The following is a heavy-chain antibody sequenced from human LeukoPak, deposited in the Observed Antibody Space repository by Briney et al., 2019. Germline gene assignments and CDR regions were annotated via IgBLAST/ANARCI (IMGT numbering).Heavy chain of an antibody. J-gene: IGHJ6*03. CDR3: ARDLQAQGWTMVRALGYYMDV. CDR1: GYSFTGYY. V-gene: IGHV1-2*02. Sequence: ASVKVSCKASGYSFTGYYMHWVRQAPGQGLEWMGWINPNSGGTNYAQKFQGRVTMTRDTSISTAYMELSRLRSDDTAVYYCARDLQAQGWTMVRALGYYMDVWGKGTTVTVSS. CDR2: INPNSGGT. D-gene: IGHD3-10*01.